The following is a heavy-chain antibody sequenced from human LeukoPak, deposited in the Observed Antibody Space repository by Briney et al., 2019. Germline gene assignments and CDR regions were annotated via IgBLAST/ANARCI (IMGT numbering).Heavy chain of an antibody. CDR3: AKFGLYYNMDV. CDR1: GGSISGFY. CDR2: IHYIGST. J-gene: IGHJ6*02. V-gene: IGHV4-59*03. Sequence: SETLSLTCAVSGGSISGFYWTWIRQPPGKRLEFIGQIHYIGSTDYNPSLKSRITMSVDTSKNQFFLSLNSVTAPDTAVYYCAKFGLYYNMDVWGQGTTVTVSS. D-gene: IGHD3-16*01.